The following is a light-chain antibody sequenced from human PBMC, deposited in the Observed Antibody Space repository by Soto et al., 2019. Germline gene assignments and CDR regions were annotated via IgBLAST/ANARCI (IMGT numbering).Light chain of an antibody. CDR2: DVS. V-gene: IGLV2-11*01. J-gene: IGLJ2*01. CDR3: CSYAGDLAL. Sequence: QSVLTQPRSVSGSPGQSVTISCTGTSSDVGGYDFVSWYQQHPGKAPKLMISDVSTRPSGVPDRFSGSKSGNTASLTISGLQAEDDADYYCCSYAGDLALFGGGTKLTVL. CDR1: SSDVGGYDF.